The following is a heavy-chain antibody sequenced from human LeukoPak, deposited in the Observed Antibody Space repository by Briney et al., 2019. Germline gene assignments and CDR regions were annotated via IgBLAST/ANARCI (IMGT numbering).Heavy chain of an antibody. CDR2: IKTNADGGTA. Sequence: GGSLRLSCAASGFNFNNAWLDWVRQTPGQGLEWVGQIKTNADGGTADYAAPVKGRFTISRDDSKNMLYLQMNSLKTEDTAVYYCTTYAAARPDYFHYWGQGTLVTVSS. CDR1: GFNFNNAW. J-gene: IGHJ4*02. D-gene: IGHD6-6*01. V-gene: IGHV3-15*07. CDR3: TTYAAARPDYFHY.